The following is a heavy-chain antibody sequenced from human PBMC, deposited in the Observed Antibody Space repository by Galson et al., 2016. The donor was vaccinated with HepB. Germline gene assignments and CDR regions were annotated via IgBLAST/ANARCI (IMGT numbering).Heavy chain of an antibody. J-gene: IGHJ5*01. CDR3: ARDASISMDHGSLTFDI. CDR2: IWYDGAKK. D-gene: IGHD3-10*01. Sequence: SLRLSCAASGFSFRSFGMHWVRQAPGKGLEWVAVIWYDGAKKYYGDSVKGRFTISRDISKNTLDLQMHSLRVEDTAVYYCARDASISMDHGSLTFDIWGHGTLVSVSS. V-gene: IGHV3-33*01. CDR1: GFSFRSFG.